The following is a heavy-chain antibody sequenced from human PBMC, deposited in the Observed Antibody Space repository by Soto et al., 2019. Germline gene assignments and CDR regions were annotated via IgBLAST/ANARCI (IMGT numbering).Heavy chain of an antibody. V-gene: IGHV3-30*18. J-gene: IGHJ6*02. CDR3: AKDGSHLAVAGTSPTSYFYGLAV. CDR1: GFTFSVYG. Sequence: QVQLVESGGGVVQPGRSLRLSCAASGFTFSVYGMHWVRQAPGKGLEWVALVSDDGSIKYYADSVKGRFTISRDNSKNPLYLQMNSLRVEDTAVYYCAKDGSHLAVAGTSPTSYFYGLAVWGQGTTVTVSS. CDR2: VSDDGSIK. D-gene: IGHD6-19*01.